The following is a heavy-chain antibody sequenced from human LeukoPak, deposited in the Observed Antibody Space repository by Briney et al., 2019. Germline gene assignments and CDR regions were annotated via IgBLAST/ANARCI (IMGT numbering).Heavy chain of an antibody. CDR3: AKTYDGGAYYPDY. D-gene: IGHD3-22*01. CDR1: GYTFTGYY. V-gene: IGHV1-2*02. CDR2: INPNSGGT. J-gene: IGHJ4*02. Sequence: ASVKVSCKTSGYTFTGYYMHWVRQAPGQGLEWMGWINPNSGGTNYAEKFQGRVTMTRDTSINTAYMELSSLRSDDTAVYYCAKTYDGGAYYPDYWGQGTLVTVSS.